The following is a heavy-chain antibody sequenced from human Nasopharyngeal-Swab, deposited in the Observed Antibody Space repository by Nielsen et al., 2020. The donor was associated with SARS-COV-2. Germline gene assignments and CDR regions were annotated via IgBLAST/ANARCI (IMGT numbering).Heavy chain of an antibody. Sequence: VRQAPGKGLEWVAVIWYDGSNKYYADSVKGRFTISRDNSKNTLYLQMNSLRAEDTAVYYCARDPEGGSGRDYYYYGMDVWGQGTTVTVSS. D-gene: IGHD6-19*01. V-gene: IGHV3-33*01. J-gene: IGHJ6*02. CDR3: ARDPEGGSGRDYYYYGMDV. CDR2: IWYDGSNK.